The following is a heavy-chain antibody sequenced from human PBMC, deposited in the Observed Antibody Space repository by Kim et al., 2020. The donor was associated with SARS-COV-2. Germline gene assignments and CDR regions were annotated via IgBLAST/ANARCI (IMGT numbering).Heavy chain of an antibody. D-gene: IGHD5-18*01. V-gene: IGHV3-48*02. CDR2: SSTI. J-gene: IGHJ4*02. CDR3: ALDTDLDY. Sequence: SSTIYYADAVKGRFTISKDNAKNSLYLQMNSLGDEDTAVYYCALDTDLDYWGQGTLVTVSS.